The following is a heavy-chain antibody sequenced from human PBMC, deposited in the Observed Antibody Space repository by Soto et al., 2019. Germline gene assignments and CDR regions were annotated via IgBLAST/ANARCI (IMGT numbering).Heavy chain of an antibody. CDR3: AIFSSSWTPTEAWFDP. D-gene: IGHD6-13*01. CDR2: MYHSGST. J-gene: IGHJ5*02. V-gene: IGHV4-30-2*01. CDR1: GGSISSGGYS. Sequence: PSETLSLTCAVSGGSISSGGYSWSWIRQPPGKGLEWIGYMYHSGSTYYNPSLKSRVTISIDRSKNQFSLKLSSVTAADTAVYYCAIFSSSWTPTEAWFDPWGQGTLVTVSS.